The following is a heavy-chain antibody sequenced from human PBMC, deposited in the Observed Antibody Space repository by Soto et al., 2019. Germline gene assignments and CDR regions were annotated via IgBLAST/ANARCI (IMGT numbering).Heavy chain of an antibody. J-gene: IGHJ3*02. CDR2: IRSKAYGGTT. V-gene: IGHV3-49*04. Sequence: PGGSLRLSCAASGFTFSSYAMSWVRQAPGKGLEWVGFIRSKAYGGTTEYAASVKGRFTISRDDSKSIAYLQMNSLKTEDTAVYYCTRDCGGDCNDAFDIWGQGTMVTVSS. CDR3: TRDCGGDCNDAFDI. D-gene: IGHD2-21*02. CDR1: GFTFSSYA.